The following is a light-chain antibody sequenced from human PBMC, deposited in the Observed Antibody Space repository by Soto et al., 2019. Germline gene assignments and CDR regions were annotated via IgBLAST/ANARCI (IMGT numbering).Light chain of an antibody. Sequence: DIPMTQSPSSLSASIGDRVTITCRASQSISNFLNWCQHKPGKAPKVLISGASTLRSGVPSRFSGSGSGTDFTLTISSLQPDDSATYYCQQYHNSVLTFGGGTTVEIK. J-gene: IGKJ4*01. CDR2: GAS. CDR3: QQYHNSVLT. CDR1: QSISNF. V-gene: IGKV1-39*01.